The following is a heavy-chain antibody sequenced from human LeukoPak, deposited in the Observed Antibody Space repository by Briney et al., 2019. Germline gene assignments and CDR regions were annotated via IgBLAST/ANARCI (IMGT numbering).Heavy chain of an antibody. D-gene: IGHD6-6*01. CDR1: GFTFSSYA. J-gene: IGHJ4*02. Sequence: GGSLRLSCAASGFTFSSYAMHWVRQAPGKGLEWVAVISYDGTNKYYADSVKGRFTISRDNSKNRLYLQMNSLRAEDTAVYYCASGVGELVLSDYWGQGTLVTVSS. CDR2: ISYDGTNK. CDR3: ASGVGELVLSDY. V-gene: IGHV3-30*04.